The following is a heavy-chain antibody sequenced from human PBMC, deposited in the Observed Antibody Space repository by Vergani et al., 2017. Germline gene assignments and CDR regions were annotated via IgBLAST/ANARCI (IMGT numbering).Heavy chain of an antibody. V-gene: IGHV3-23*01. Sequence: EVQLLESGGNLIQPGGSLRLSCGASGFTFSSYAMTWVRLAPGKGLQWVSAISGSGGNTFYTDSVKGRFTISRDNAKNSLYLQMNSLRAEDTAVYYCAREGGEDYGSGSYHYYYYGMDVWGQGTTVTVSS. D-gene: IGHD3-10*01. J-gene: IGHJ6*02. CDR1: GFTFSSYA. CDR3: AREGGEDYGSGSYHYYYYGMDV. CDR2: ISGSGGNT.